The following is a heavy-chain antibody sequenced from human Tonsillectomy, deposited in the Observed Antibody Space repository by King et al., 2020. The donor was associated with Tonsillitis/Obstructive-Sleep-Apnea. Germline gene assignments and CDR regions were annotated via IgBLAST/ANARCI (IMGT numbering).Heavy chain of an antibody. CDR1: GFTFSSYE. CDR2: ISSRGSTT. Sequence: VQLVESGGGLVQPGGSLRLSCAASGFTFSSYEMNCVRRAPGKGLEWVSYISSRGSTTYYADSVKGRFTTSRDNAKNSLYLQMNSLRAEDTAVYFCARNYYDFWICYLYFLDKWGQGTLVTVSS. J-gene: IGHJ4*02. CDR3: ARNYYDFWICYLYFLDK. D-gene: IGHD3-3*01. V-gene: IGHV3-48*03.